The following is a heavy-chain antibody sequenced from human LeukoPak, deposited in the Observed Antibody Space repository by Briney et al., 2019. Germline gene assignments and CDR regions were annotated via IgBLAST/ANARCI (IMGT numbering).Heavy chain of an antibody. CDR1: GDSIGSYH. CDR2: VYSSGGS. CDR3: ARETRLHSGSYSNDAFDI. J-gene: IGHJ3*02. V-gene: IGHV4-59*01. Sequence: SETLSLTCTVSGDSIGSYHWTWIRQPPGNGLEWIAYVYSSGGSNHNPSLKSRVTISLDTSKNQFSLRLSSVTAADTAVYYCARETRLHSGSYSNDAFDIWGQGTMVTVSS. D-gene: IGHD1-26*01.